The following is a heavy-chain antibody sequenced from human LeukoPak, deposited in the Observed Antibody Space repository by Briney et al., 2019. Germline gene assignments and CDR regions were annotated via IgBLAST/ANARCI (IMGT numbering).Heavy chain of an antibody. CDR1: GYTFTSYG. CDR2: ISAYNGNT. V-gene: IGHV1-18*01. CDR3: ARAFRDIVVVPAAPYGMDV. D-gene: IGHD2-2*01. Sequence: ASVKVSCKASGYTFTSYGISWVRQAPGQGLEWMGWISAYNGNTNYAQKLQGRVTITADKSTSTAYMELSSLRSEDTAVYYCARAFRDIVVVPAAPYGMDVWGQGTTVTVSS. J-gene: IGHJ6*02.